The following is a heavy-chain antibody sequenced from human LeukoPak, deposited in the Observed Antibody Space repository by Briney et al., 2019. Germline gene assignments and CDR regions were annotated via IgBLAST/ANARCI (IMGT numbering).Heavy chain of an antibody. CDR2: IYYSGST. CDR1: GGSISSYY. V-gene: IGHV4-59*12. Sequence: SETLSLTCTASGGSISSYYWSWIRQPPGKGLEWIGYIYYSGSTNYNPSLKSRVTISVDTSKNQFSLKLGSVTAADTAVYYCARSPGGSGTRAFDIWGQGTMVTVSS. J-gene: IGHJ3*02. CDR3: ARSPGGSGTRAFDI. D-gene: IGHD3-10*01.